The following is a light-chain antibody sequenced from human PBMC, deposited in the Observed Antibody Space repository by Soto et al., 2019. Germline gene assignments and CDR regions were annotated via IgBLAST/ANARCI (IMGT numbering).Light chain of an antibody. V-gene: IGLV2-14*01. J-gene: IGLJ1*01. CDR1: GIDVGGYNY. Sequence: QSVLTQPASVSGSPGQSTTTPSTGTGIDVGGYNYVSWYQQHPGKAPKLMIYEVSNRPSGVSNRFSGSKSGNTASLTISGLQAEDEADYYCSSYTSSSFLFGTGTKVTVL. CDR2: EVS. CDR3: SSYTSSSFL.